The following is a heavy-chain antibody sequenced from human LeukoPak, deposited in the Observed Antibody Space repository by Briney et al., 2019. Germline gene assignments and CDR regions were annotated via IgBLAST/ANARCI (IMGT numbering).Heavy chain of an antibody. CDR3: ARHVGGSRYYDFWSGYYTDY. J-gene: IGHJ4*02. Sequence: PSEILSLTCTVSGGSISSSGYFWGWIRQPPGMGLEWIGSIYYSGSTHYNPSLKSRVTISVDMSKNQFSLRLSSVTAADTAVYYCARHVGGSRYYDFWSGYYTDYWGQGTLVTVSS. CDR1: GGSISSSGYF. CDR2: IYYSGST. D-gene: IGHD3-3*01. V-gene: IGHV4-39*01.